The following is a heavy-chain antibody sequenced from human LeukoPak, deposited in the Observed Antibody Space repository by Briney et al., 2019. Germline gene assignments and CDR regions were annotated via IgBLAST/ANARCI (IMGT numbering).Heavy chain of an antibody. J-gene: IGHJ6*03. Sequence: GGSLRLSCAASGFTVSSNYMSWVRQAPGKGLEWVSVIYSGSSTYYADSVKGRFTISRDNSKNTLYLQMNSLRAEDTAVYYCARGGVNDFWSGYYTGIGGYYYMDVWGKGTTVTVSS. CDR3: ARGGVNDFWSGYYTGIGGYYYMDV. CDR1: GFTVSSNY. V-gene: IGHV3-53*01. CDR2: IYSGSST. D-gene: IGHD3-3*01.